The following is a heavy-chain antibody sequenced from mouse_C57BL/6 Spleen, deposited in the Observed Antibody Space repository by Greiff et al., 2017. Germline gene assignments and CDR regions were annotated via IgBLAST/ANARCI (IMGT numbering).Heavy chain of an antibody. D-gene: IGHD2-3*01. CDR1: GYTFTSYW. CDR3: ARRDDGYYFYY. CDR2: IDPSDSYT. J-gene: IGHJ2*01. V-gene: IGHV1-69*01. Sequence: QVQLQQPGAELVMPGASVKLSCKASGYTFTSYWMHWVKQRPGQGLEWIGEIDPSDSYTNYNQKFKGKSTLTVDKSSSTAYMQLSSLTSEDSAVYYCARRDDGYYFYYWGQGTTLTVSS.